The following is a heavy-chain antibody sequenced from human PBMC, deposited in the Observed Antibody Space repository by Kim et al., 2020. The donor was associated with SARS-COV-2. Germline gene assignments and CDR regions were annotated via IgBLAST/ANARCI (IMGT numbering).Heavy chain of an antibody. D-gene: IGHD6-13*01. J-gene: IGHJ4*02. CDR3: ARDTLGPGIAAAVPGDY. V-gene: IGHV3-30*01. Sequence: VKGRVTISMDTSKNTVYLKMTSLTAADTAVYYCARDTLGPGIAAAVPGDYWGQGTLVTVSS.